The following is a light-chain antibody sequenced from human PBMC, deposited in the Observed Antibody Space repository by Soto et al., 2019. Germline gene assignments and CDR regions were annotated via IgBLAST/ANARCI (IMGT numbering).Light chain of an antibody. V-gene: IGLV2-8*01. J-gene: IGLJ1*01. CDR1: SSDVGAYDY. Sequence: ALNQPPSATGSPGQSVTISCTGTSSDVGAYDYVSWYQQHPGKAPKLMIYEINKRPSGVPDRFSGSKSGNTASLTVSGLQAEDEADYYCSSFAGSNNFPYVFGTGTKV. CDR2: EIN. CDR3: SSFAGSNNFPYV.